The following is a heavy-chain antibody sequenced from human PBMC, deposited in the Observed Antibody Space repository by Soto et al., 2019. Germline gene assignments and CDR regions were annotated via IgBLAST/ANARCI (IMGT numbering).Heavy chain of an antibody. CDR3: AKEGGCDGSGSYSVGENYYGMDV. CDR2: ISYDGSNK. J-gene: IGHJ6*02. CDR1: GFTFSSYG. D-gene: IGHD3-10*01. V-gene: IGHV3-30*18. Sequence: QVQLVESGGGVVQPGRSLRLSCAASGFTFSSYGMHWVRQAPGKGLEWVAVISYDGSNKYYADSVKGRFTISRDNSKNQLSLQMNSLRAEDTAVYYCAKEGGCDGSGSYSVGENYYGMDVWGQGTTVTVSS.